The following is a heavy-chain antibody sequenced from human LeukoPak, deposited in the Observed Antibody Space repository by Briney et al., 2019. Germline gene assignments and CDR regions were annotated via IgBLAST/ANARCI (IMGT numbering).Heavy chain of an antibody. CDR3: TKVTSTGSCYQSDY. D-gene: IGHD2-15*01. V-gene: IGHV3-23*01. CDR1: GFTFNNYG. Sequence: GGSLRLSCVASGFTFNNYGMTWVRQAPGKGLEWISGLSSGGGSPYYADPVKGRFTIPRDNSKNTLFLQMNSLRAEDTATYYCTKVTSTGSCYQSDYWGQGTLVTVSS. J-gene: IGHJ4*02. CDR2: LSSGGGSP.